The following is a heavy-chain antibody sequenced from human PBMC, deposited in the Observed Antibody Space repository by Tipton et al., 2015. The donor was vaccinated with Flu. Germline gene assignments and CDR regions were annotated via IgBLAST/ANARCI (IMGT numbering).Heavy chain of an antibody. CDR1: GGSISSSSYY. J-gene: IGHJ3*02. D-gene: IGHD3-22*01. CDR3: ARHVTGKGYDSSGYYYVITFGADDAFDI. V-gene: IGHV4-39*01. Sequence: TLSLTCTVSGGSISSSSYYWGWIRQPPGKGLEWIGSIYYSGSTYYNPSLKSRVTISVDTSKNQFSLKLSSVTAADTAVYYCARHVTGKGYDSSGYYYVITFGADDAFDIWGQGTMVTVSS. CDR2: IYYSGST.